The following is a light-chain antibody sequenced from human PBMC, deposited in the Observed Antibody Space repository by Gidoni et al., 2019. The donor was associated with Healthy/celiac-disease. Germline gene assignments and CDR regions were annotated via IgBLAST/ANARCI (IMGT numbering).Light chain of an antibody. CDR2: GAS. Sequence: EIVLTQSPGTLSLSPGERATLSCRASQSVSSSYFAWYQQKPGQAPSLLIYGASSRATGIPDRFSGSGSGTDFTLTISRLEPEDFAVYYGQQYGSSPFTFGPGTKVDIK. CDR3: QQYGSSPFT. CDR1: QSVSSSY. J-gene: IGKJ3*01. V-gene: IGKV3-20*01.